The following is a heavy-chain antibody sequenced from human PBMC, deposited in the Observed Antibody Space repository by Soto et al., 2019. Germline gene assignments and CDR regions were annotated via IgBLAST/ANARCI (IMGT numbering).Heavy chain of an antibody. Sequence: PGVSLRLSCAASGFTFSNAWMSWVRQAPGKGLEWVGRIKSKTDGGTTDYAAPVKGRFTISRDDSKNTLYLQMSSLKTEDTAVYYGTTDPSRGFFDPLGQGTPVTV. J-gene: IGHJ5*02. CDR3: TTDPSRGFFDP. CDR2: IKSKTDGGTT. V-gene: IGHV3-15*01. CDR1: GFTFSNAW. D-gene: IGHD3-22*01.